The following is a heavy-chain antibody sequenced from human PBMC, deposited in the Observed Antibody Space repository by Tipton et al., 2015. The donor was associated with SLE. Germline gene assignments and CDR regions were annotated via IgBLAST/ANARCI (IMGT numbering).Heavy chain of an antibody. CDR2: ISWNSGSI. J-gene: IGHJ3*02. D-gene: IGHD6-19*01. Sequence: RSLRLSCAASGFTFDDYAMHWVRQAPGKGLEWVSGISWNSGSIGYADSVKGRFTISRDNAKNSLYLQMNSLRAEDTALYYCAKDMKLAGTGEDAFDIWGQGTMVTVSS. V-gene: IGHV3-9*01. CDR1: GFTFDDYA. CDR3: AKDMKLAGTGEDAFDI.